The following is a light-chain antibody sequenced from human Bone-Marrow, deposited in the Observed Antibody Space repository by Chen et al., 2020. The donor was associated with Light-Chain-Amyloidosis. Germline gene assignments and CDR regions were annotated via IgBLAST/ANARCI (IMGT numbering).Light chain of an antibody. V-gene: IGLV3-21*02. Sequence: SYVLTQPSSVSVAPGQTATIACGGNNIGSTSVHWYQQTPGQAPLLVVYGDSDRPSGIPERLSGSNSGNTATLTISRVEAGDEADYYGQVWDRSSDRPVFGGGTKLTVL. CDR1: NIGSTS. CDR2: GDS. CDR3: QVWDRSSDRPV. J-gene: IGLJ3*02.